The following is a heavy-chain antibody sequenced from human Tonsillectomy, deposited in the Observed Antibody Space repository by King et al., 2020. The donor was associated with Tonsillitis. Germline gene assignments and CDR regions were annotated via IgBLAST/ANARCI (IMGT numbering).Heavy chain of an antibody. Sequence: QLQESGPGLVKPSETLSLTCTVSGGSISSSSYYWGWIRQPPGKGLEWIGSIYYSGSTYYNPSLKSRVTISVDTSKNQFSLKLSAVTAADTAVYYCARGEATAILWSPDICGQETMVTVSS. D-gene: IGHD2-2*02. V-gene: IGHV4-39*01. CDR3: ARGEATAILWSPDI. CDR1: GGSISSSSYY. J-gene: IGHJ3*02. CDR2: IYYSGST.